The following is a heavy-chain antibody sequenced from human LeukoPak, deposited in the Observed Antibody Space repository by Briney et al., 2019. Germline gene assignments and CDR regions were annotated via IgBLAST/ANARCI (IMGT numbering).Heavy chain of an antibody. CDR3: TRDRSRAEDD. Sequence: PGGSLRLSCAASAFTFSSYAMYWVRQAPGRGLGWVAVISYDGSSKYSADSVKGRFTISRDNANNLLYLQMNSLRGEDTAVYYCTRDRSRAEDDWGQGTLVTVSS. V-gene: IGHV3-30*04. D-gene: IGHD1-14*01. CDR1: AFTFSSYA. CDR2: ISYDGSSK. J-gene: IGHJ4*02.